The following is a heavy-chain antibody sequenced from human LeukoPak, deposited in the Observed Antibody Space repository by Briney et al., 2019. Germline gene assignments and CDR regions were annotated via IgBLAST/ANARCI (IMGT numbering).Heavy chain of an antibody. CDR2: IRYDGSDK. CDR1: GFSFNKYG. CDR3: AKDWDYNFWSNYDH. J-gene: IGHJ4*02. V-gene: IGHV3-30*02. D-gene: IGHD3-3*01. Sequence: GGPLRLSCATSGFSFNKYGMHWVRQAPGKGLEGVAYIRYDGSDKHYGDSVKGRFTISRDDSKNTLYLQMSSLRAEDTAVYYCAKDWDYNFWSNYDHWGQGILVTVSS.